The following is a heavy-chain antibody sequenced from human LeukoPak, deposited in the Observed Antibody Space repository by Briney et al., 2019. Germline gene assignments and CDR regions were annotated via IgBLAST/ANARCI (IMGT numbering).Heavy chain of an antibody. Sequence: SETLSLTCAVYGGSFSGYYWSCIRQPPGKGLEWIGEINHSGSTNYNPSLKSRVTISVDTSKNQFSLKLSSVTAADTAVYYCARVLIAAAGTVDPFDYWGQGTLVTVSS. V-gene: IGHV4-34*01. CDR2: INHSGST. D-gene: IGHD6-13*01. CDR1: GGSFSGYY. J-gene: IGHJ4*02. CDR3: ARVLIAAAGTVDPFDY.